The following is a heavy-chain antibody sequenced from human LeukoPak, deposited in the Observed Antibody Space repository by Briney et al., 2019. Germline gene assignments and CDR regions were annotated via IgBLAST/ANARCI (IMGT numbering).Heavy chain of an antibody. CDR1: GLTFSNSE. V-gene: IGHV3-48*03. J-gene: IGHJ4*02. D-gene: IGHD2-15*01. Sequence: GGSLRLSCVASGLTFSNSEMNWVRQAPGRGLEWVSYISIGGSTIYYADSVKGRFTISRDNAKNSLYLQMNSLRVEDTAVYYCARSAGGYSRDYWGQGTLVTVSS. CDR2: ISIGGSTI. CDR3: ARSAGGYSRDY.